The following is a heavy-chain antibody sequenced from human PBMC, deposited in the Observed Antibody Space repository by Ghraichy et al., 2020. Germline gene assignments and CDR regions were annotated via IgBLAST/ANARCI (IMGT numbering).Heavy chain of an antibody. D-gene: IGHD3-3*01. CDR2: ISAYNGNT. V-gene: IGHV1-18*01. Sequence: ASVKVSCKASGYTFTSYGISWVRQAPGQGLEWMGWISAYNGNTNYAQKLQGRVTMTTDTSTSTAYMELRSLRSDDTAVYYCARDVNDFWSGYWEHDAFDSWGQGTMGTVCS. J-gene: IGHJ3*02. CDR3: ARDVNDFWSGYWEHDAFDS. CDR1: GYTFTSYG.